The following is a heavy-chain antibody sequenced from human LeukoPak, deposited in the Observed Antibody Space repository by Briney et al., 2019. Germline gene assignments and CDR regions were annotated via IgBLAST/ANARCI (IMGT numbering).Heavy chain of an antibody. J-gene: IGHJ4*02. CDR1: GFTFSSYE. V-gene: IGHV3-48*03. CDR2: ISSSGSTI. Sequence: PGGSLRLSCAASGFTFSSYEMNWVRQAPGKGLEWVSYISSSGSTIYYADSVKGRFTISRDNAKNSLYLQMNSLRAEDTAVYYCARGMATYSSGWLYYFDYWGQGTLVTVSS. D-gene: IGHD6-19*01. CDR3: ARGMATYSSGWLYYFDY.